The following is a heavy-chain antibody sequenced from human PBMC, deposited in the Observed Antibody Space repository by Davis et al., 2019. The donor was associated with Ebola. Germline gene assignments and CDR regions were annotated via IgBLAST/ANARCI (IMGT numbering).Heavy chain of an antibody. D-gene: IGHD2-15*01. Sequence: PSETLSLTCTVSGGSISGSSYYWGWIRQPPGRGLEWIGSIYYSGSTDYNSSLKSRVTISVDTSKNQFSLKLSSVTAADTAVYFCARQGCSSSSCSLGYYYYYGMDVWGQGTTVTVSS. CDR3: ARQGCSSSSCSLGYYYYYGMDV. J-gene: IGHJ6*02. V-gene: IGHV4-39*01. CDR1: GGSISGSSYY. CDR2: IYYSGST.